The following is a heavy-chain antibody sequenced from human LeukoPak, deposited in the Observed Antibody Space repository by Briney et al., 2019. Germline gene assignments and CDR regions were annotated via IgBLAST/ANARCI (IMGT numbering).Heavy chain of an antibody. CDR1: GGSISSYY. D-gene: IGHD5-24*01. CDR3: ARDQGGYNYYFDY. Sequence: PSETLSLTCTVSGGSISSYYWGWIRQPPGKGLEWIGSVYYSGSTYYNPSLKSRVTISVDTSKNQFSLKLSSVTAADTAVYYCARDQGGYNYYFDYWGQGTLVTVSS. V-gene: IGHV4-39*07. CDR2: VYYSGST. J-gene: IGHJ4*02.